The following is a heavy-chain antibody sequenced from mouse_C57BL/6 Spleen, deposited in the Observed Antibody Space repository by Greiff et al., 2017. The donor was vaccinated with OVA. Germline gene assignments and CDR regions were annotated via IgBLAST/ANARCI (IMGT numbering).Heavy chain of an antibody. CDR2: IDPETGGT. CDR1: GFNIKDDY. Sequence: VQLQQSGAELVRPGASVKLSCTASGFNIKDDYMHWVKQRPEQGLEWIGWIDPETGGTEYASKFQGKATLTADPSSNTAYLQLSSLTSEDTAVYYWLLWVRRGHIDVWGTGTTVTVSS. D-gene: IGHD2-14*01. V-gene: IGHV14-4*01. CDR3: LLWVRRGHIDV. J-gene: IGHJ1*03.